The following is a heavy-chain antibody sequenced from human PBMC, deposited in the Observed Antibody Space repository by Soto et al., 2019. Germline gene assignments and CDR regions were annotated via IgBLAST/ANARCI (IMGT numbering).Heavy chain of an antibody. CDR2: IIPIFGTA. D-gene: IGHD4-4*01. CDR1: GGTFSSYA. Sequence: SVKVSCKASGGTFSSYAISWVRQAPGQGLEWMGGIIPIFGTANYAQKFQGRVTITADKSTSTAYMELSSLRSEDTAVYYCASGEATVTTSYYYGMDVWGQGTTVTVS. J-gene: IGHJ6*02. CDR3: ASGEATVTTSYYYGMDV. V-gene: IGHV1-69*06.